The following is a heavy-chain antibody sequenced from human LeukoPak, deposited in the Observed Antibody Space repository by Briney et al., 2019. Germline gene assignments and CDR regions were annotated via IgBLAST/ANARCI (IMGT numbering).Heavy chain of an antibody. V-gene: IGHV3-9*01. D-gene: IGHD4-17*01. J-gene: IGHJ4*02. Sequence: GGSLRLSCAASGFTFDDYAMHWIRQAPGKGLEWVSTLSWNSGIVGYADSVKGRFTISRDNAKNSLYLQMNSLRTEDTALYYCAKADYGDYKGYIDSWGQGTPVTVSS. CDR3: AKADYGDYKGYIDS. CDR2: LSWNSGIV. CDR1: GFTFDDYA.